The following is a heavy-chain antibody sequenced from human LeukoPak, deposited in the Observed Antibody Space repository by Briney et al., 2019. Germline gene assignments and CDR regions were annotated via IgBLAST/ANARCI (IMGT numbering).Heavy chain of an antibody. CDR2: IYSSGST. CDR1: GGSISSGNYY. D-gene: IGHD4-17*01. Sequence: SQTLSLTCTVSGGSISSGNYYWSWIRQPAGKGLEWIGRIYSSGSTNYNPSLKSRATISVDTSKNQFSLKLSSVTAADTALYYCARARVATVTTAWFVSWGQGTLVTVSS. J-gene: IGHJ5*01. V-gene: IGHV4-61*02. CDR3: ARARVATVTTAWFVS.